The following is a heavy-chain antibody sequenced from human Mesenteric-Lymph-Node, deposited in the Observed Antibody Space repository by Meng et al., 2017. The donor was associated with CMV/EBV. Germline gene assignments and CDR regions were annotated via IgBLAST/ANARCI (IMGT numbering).Heavy chain of an antibody. V-gene: IGHV3-30-3*01. J-gene: IGHJ4*02. CDR3: ARAYCGGTRCLGGY. CDR2: ISYDGSNK. CDR1: GFTFSSYA. Sequence: GESLKISCAASGFTFSSYAMHWVRQAPGKGLEWVAVISYDGSNKYYADSVKGRFTISRDNSKNTLYLQMNSLRAEDTAVYYCARAYCGGTRCLGGYWGQGTLVTVSS. D-gene: IGHD2-21*01.